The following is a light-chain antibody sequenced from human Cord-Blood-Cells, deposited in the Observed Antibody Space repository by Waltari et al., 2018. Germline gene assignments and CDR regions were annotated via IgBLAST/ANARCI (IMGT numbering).Light chain of an antibody. V-gene: IGKV3-11*01. CDR1: QSVSSY. CDR3: QQRSSWT. J-gene: IGKJ1*01. Sequence: EIVLTQSPATLSLSPGERATLSCRASQSVSSYLAWYQQKPGQAPRLLIYDASNRATGIPARFSGSGSGTDFTLTISSLEPEDFAVYYCQQRSSWTFG. CDR2: DAS.